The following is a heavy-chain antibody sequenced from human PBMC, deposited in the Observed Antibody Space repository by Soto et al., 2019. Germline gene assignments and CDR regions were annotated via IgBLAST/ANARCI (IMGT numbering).Heavy chain of an antibody. J-gene: IGHJ6*02. V-gene: IGHV4-34*01. CDR2: INHSGST. CDR3: ARGGGSGFYYYYYGMDV. D-gene: IGHD3-10*01. Sequence: PSETLSLTCAVYGGSFSGYYWSWIRQPPGKGLAWIGEINHSGSTNYNPSLKSRVTISVDTSKNQFSLKLSSVTAADTAVYYCARGGGSGFYYYYYGMDVWGQGTTVTVSS. CDR1: GGSFSGYY.